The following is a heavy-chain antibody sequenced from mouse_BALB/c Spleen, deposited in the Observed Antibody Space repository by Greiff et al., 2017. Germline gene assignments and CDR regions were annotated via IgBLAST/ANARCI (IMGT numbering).Heavy chain of an antibody. J-gene: IGHJ2*01. CDR1: GYTFTSYW. CDR2: INPSTGYT. D-gene: IGHD1-1*01. V-gene: IGHV1-7*01. Sequence: QVQLQQSGAELAKPGASVKMSCKASGYTFTSYWMHWVKQRPGQGLEWIGYINPSTGYTEYNQKFKDKATLTADKSSSTAYMQLSSLTSEDSAVYYCARRGSGPYFDYWGQGTTLTVSS. CDR3: ARRGSGPYFDY.